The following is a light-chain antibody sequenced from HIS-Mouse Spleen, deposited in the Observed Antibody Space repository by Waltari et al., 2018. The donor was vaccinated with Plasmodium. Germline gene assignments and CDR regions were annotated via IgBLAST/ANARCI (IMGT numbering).Light chain of an antibody. V-gene: IGLV1-51*01. CDR1: SSNIGTNY. J-gene: IGLJ2*01. CDR3: GTWDSSLSAGVV. Sequence: QSVLTQPPSVSAAPGQKVTISCSGSSSNIGTNYVSWYQQPPGTAPKLLIYDNNKRPSGIPDRFSGSKSGTSATLGITGLQTGDEADYYCGTWDSSLSAGVVFGGGTKLTVL. CDR2: DNN.